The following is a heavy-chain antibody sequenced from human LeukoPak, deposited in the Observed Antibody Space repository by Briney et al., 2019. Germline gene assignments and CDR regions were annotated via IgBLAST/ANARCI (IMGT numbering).Heavy chain of an antibody. D-gene: IGHD1-26*01. CDR2: ISGSGGST. V-gene: IGHV3-23*01. J-gene: IGHJ3*02. CDR1: GFTFSSYA. CDR3: AKSIVGATMWHAFDI. Sequence: GGSLRLSCAASGFTFSSYAMSWVRQAPGKGLEWVSAISGSGGSTYYADSVKGRFTIARDNSKSTLYMQMNSLRAEDTAVYYCAKSIVGATMWHAFDIWGQGTMVIVSS.